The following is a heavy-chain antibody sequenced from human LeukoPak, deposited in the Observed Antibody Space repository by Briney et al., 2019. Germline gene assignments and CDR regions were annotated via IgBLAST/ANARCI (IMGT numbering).Heavy chain of an antibody. CDR2: IKYDGTVK. J-gene: IGHJ4*02. Sequence: GGSLRLSCAASGFPFSASAMTWVRQSPGKGLEFLANIKYDGTVKNYVDSVKGRFTISRDNPKNSLYLQMDSLRAEDTAVYYCARDPDSSSFDYWGQGALVTVSS. CDR1: GFPFSASA. CDR3: ARDPDSSSFDY. D-gene: IGHD6-13*01. V-gene: IGHV3-7*01.